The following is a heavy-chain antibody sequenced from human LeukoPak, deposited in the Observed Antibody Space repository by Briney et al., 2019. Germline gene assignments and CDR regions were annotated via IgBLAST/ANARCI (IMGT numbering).Heavy chain of an antibody. D-gene: IGHD4-17*01. CDR1: GLIFSNYA. J-gene: IGHJ5*02. V-gene: IGHV3-23*01. Sequence: GGSLRLSCAGPGLIFSNYAMTWVRQAPRKGLGWVSRITGNGGSAVYTDSVKGRFTTSRDNSKNTLYLQMNSLRAEDTALYYCTKDPNGDYIGAFDPWGQGTLVTVSS. CDR2: ITGNGGSA. CDR3: TKDPNGDYIGAFDP.